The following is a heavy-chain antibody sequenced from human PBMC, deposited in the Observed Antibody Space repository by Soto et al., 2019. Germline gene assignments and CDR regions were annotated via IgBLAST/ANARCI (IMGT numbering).Heavy chain of an antibody. D-gene: IGHD6-19*01. V-gene: IGHV3-30-3*01. J-gene: IGHJ4*02. Sequence: GGSLRLSCAASGFTFSSYAMHWVRQAPGKGLEWVAVISYDGSNKYYADSVKGRFTISRDNSKNTLYLQMNSLRAEDTAVYYCAGGHSSGWYLIDYWGQGTLVTVSS. CDR1: GFTFSSYA. CDR3: AGGHSSGWYLIDY. CDR2: ISYDGSNK.